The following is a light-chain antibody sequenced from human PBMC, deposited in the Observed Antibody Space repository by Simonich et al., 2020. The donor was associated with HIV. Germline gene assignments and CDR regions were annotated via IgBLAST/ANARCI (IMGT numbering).Light chain of an antibody. CDR1: ESVNSKY. CDR2: DTS. J-gene: IGKJ1*01. V-gene: IGKV3D-20*01. Sequence: EIVLTQSPGTLSLSPGDRATLSCRASESVNSKYLAWYQQKPGLTPRLLIYDTSSRATGIPDRFSGSGSGTDFTLSISRLEPEDFAVYYCQQYGSSAWTFGQGTKVEIK. CDR3: QQYGSSAWT.